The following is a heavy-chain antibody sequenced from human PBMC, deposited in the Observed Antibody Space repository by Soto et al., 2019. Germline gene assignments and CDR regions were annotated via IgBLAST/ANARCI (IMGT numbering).Heavy chain of an antibody. CDR3: ARGGHVVVVTAAFAY. Sequence: QVQLVQSGAEVKKPGASVKVSCKASGNTFSNYYIHWVRQAPVQGLEWMGTINPSGGHTTYAQKFRGRVNMTRDTSTSTLYMELTSLRSEDTAVYYCARGGHVVVVTAAFAYWGQGTLVTVSS. CDR1: GNTFSNYY. CDR2: INPSGGHT. D-gene: IGHD2-21*02. V-gene: IGHV1-46*03. J-gene: IGHJ4*02.